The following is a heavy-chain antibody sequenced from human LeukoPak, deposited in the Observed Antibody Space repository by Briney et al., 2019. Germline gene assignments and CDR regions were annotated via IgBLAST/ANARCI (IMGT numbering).Heavy chain of an antibody. V-gene: IGHV3-23*01. CDR2: ISVSGCSI. Sequence: GGPLRLTCAASGFTFSSYCMSWVRQAPGKGLEWISSISVSGCSIYYPAPVKGRFTISRDHSKNTLCLQRTTPKAQHTADYYCAKGFEYFDFWSGTYYFDYWGEGTLVTVSS. CDR1: GFTFSSYC. D-gene: IGHD3-3*01. CDR3: AKGFEYFDFWSGTYYFDY. J-gene: IGHJ4*02.